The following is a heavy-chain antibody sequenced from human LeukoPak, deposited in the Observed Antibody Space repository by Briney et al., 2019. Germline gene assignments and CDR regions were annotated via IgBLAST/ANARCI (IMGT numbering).Heavy chain of an antibody. V-gene: IGHV3-74*01. CDR2: INSDGSST. D-gene: IGHD6-13*01. CDR3: AGGGSSWFLDYYMDV. CDR1: GFTISSYW. J-gene: IGHJ6*03. Sequence: PGGSLRLSCAASGFTISSYWMHWVRQAPGKGLVWVSRINSDGSSTSYADSVKGRFTISRDNAKNTLYLQMNSLRAEDTAVYYCAGGGSSWFLDYYMDVWGKGTTVTVSS.